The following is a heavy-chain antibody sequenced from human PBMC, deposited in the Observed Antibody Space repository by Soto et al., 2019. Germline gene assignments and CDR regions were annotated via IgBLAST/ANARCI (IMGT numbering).Heavy chain of an antibody. CDR1: GFTFSSYS. CDR3: ARVGLLDYYGSGSRYGMDV. Sequence: PGGSLRLSCAASGFTFSSYSMNWVRQAPGKGLEWVSYISSSSSTIYYADSVKGRFTISRDNAKNSLYLQMNSLRDEDTAVYYCARVGLLDYYGSGSRYGMDVWGQGTTVTVSS. V-gene: IGHV3-48*02. J-gene: IGHJ6*02. D-gene: IGHD3-10*01. CDR2: ISSSSSTI.